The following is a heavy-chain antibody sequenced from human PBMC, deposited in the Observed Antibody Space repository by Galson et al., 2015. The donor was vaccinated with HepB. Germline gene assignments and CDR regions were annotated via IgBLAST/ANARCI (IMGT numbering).Heavy chain of an antibody. CDR1: GFSLSSNGVG. Sequence: PALVKPTQTLTLTCTFSGFSLSSNGVGVGWIRQPPGKALEWLALVYWNDDKRYSPSLKSRLTITKDTSKNQVVLTMTNMDPVDTATYYCAYRSGYRGGSYSGTFDYWGQGTLLTVSS. CDR2: VYWNDDK. D-gene: IGHD6-19*01. V-gene: IGHV2-5*01. CDR3: AYRSGYRGGSYSGTFDY. J-gene: IGHJ4*02.